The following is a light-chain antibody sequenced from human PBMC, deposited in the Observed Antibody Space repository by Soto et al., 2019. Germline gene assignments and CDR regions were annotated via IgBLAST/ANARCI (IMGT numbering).Light chain of an antibody. Sequence: IQITQSTSSLSASVGDIVTITCQASQDISNHLNWYQQKPVKAPELLMFDASNLEPGVPSRFSGSGSGTDFTLTISSLQPEDVATYFCQQYDNCPPIT. CDR3: QQYDNCPPIT. J-gene: IGKJ4*02. CDR2: DAS. V-gene: IGKV1-33*01. CDR1: QDISNH.